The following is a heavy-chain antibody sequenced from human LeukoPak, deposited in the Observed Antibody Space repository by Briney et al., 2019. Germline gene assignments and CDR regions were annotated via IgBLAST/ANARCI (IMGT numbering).Heavy chain of an antibody. D-gene: IGHD2-21*02. V-gene: IGHV4-39*01. CDR1: GDSISSGSYY. J-gene: IGHJ4*02. CDR3: ARHGPEDCSHYLNR. CDR2: IYYSGAT. Sequence: SETLSLTCTVSGDSISSGSYYWGWIRQAPGKGLEWIGAIYYSGATLYNPSLKSRVTMSVDGPSNQFSLRMMSVTAADSGVYYCARHGPEDCSHYLNRWGQGTLVSVSS.